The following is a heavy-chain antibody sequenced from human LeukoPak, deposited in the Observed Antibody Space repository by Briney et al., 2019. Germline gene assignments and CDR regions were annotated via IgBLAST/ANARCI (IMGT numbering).Heavy chain of an antibody. D-gene: IGHD2-15*01. CDR1: GGTFSSYA. Sequence: ASVKVSCKASGGTFSSYAISWVRQAPGLGLEWMGRIIPILGIANYAQKFQGRVTITADKSTSTAYMELSSLRSEDTAVYYCARLLGCSGGSCPNWGQGTLVTVSS. J-gene: IGHJ4*02. CDR2: IIPILGIA. CDR3: ARLLGCSGGSCPN. V-gene: IGHV1-69*04.